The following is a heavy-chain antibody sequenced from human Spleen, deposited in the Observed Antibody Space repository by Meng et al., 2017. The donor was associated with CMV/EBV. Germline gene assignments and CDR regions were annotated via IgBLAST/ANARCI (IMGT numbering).Heavy chain of an antibody. J-gene: IGHJ6*02. V-gene: IGHV3-7*01. D-gene: IGHD1-26*01. Sequence: GESLKISCAASAFTSDDDAMHWVRQVPGKGLEWVANIKQDGSEEFYVDSLKGRFTISRDNAKNSLNLQMNSLRAEDTAVYYCARDLGGNYGMDVWGQGTTVTVSS. CDR2: IKQDGSEE. CDR1: AFTSDDDA. CDR3: ARDLGGNYGMDV.